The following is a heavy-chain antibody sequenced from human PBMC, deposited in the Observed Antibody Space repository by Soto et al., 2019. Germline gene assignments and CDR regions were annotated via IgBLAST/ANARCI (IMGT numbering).Heavy chain of an antibody. Sequence: SVKVSCKASGGIFSDYGISWVQQAPGQGLEWMGGITPIFGTANYAQKFQGRVTITADESTTTAYMELSSLRSEDTAVYYCARGWDHYDSSGLLTWFDPWGQGTLVTVSS. CDR2: ITPIFGTA. CDR3: ARGWDHYDSSGLLTWFDP. J-gene: IGHJ5*02. CDR1: GGIFSDYG. V-gene: IGHV1-69*13. D-gene: IGHD3-22*01.